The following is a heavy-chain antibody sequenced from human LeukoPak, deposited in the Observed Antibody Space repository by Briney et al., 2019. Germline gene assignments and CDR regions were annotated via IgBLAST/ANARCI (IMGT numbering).Heavy chain of an antibody. Sequence: ASVKVSCKASGYTFTSYDINWVRQATGQGLEWMGWMNPNSGNTDYAQKFQGRFTITINTSISTAYMELSGLRSEDTAVYYCAREIRPYGYDSPFRAFDIWGQGTMVTVSS. J-gene: IGHJ3*02. CDR1: GYTFTSYD. CDR2: MNPNSGNT. D-gene: IGHD3-22*01. V-gene: IGHV1-8*03. CDR3: AREIRPYGYDSPFRAFDI.